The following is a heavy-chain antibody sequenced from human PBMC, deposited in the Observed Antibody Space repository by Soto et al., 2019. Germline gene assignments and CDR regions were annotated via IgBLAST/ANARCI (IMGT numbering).Heavy chain of an antibody. Sequence: SETLSLTCTVSGGSVSSGSYYWSWIRQPPGKGLEWIGYIYYSGSTNYNPSLKSRVTISVDTSKNQFSLQLNAVTPEDTAVYYCVRDKTVTRGYGMDVWGQGTTVTVSS. D-gene: IGHD4-17*01. CDR2: IYYSGST. J-gene: IGHJ6*02. V-gene: IGHV4-61*01. CDR1: GGSVSSGSYY. CDR3: VRDKTVTRGYGMDV.